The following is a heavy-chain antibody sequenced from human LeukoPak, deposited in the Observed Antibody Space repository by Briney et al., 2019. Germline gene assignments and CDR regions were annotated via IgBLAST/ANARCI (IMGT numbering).Heavy chain of an antibody. Sequence: SETLSLTCTVSGGSISSGSYYWSWIRQPAGKGLEWIGRIYTSGSTNYNPSLKSRVTISVDTSKNQFSLRLSSVTAADTAVYYCARGDTTGSNYFDPWGQGTLVTVSS. CDR1: GGSISSGSYY. D-gene: IGHD4/OR15-4a*01. V-gene: IGHV4-61*02. CDR3: ARGDTTGSNYFDP. J-gene: IGHJ5*02. CDR2: IYTSGST.